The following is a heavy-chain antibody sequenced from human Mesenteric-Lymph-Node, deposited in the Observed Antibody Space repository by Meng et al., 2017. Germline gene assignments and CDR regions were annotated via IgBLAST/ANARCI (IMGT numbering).Heavy chain of an antibody. CDR2: ISPIFGTA. CDR1: GGTCSSYG. J-gene: IGHJ4*02. Sequence: QGAPVQSGAEVKKPGSPLEVPCKASGGTCSSYGINWVRQAPGHGLEWMGGISPIFGTANYAQKFQGRVTMTRDTSTSTVYMALSSLRSEDTALYYCARSYCGDVSCHKVFDSWGQGTLVTVSS. D-gene: IGHD2-21*01. V-gene: IGHV1-69*06. CDR3: ARSYCGDVSCHKVFDS.